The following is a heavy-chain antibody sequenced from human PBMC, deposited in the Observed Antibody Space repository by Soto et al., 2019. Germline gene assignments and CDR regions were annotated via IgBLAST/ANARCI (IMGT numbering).Heavy chain of an antibody. J-gene: IGHJ3*02. Sequence: GWSLRLSCAASGFTVSSNYMSWVRQAPGKGLEWVSVIYSGGSTYYADSVKGRFTISRDNSKNTLYLQMNSLRAEDTAVYYCARDYIAPDHAFDIWGQGTMVTVSS. D-gene: IGHD3-16*01. CDR2: IYSGGST. V-gene: IGHV3-66*02. CDR1: GFTVSSNY. CDR3: ARDYIAPDHAFDI.